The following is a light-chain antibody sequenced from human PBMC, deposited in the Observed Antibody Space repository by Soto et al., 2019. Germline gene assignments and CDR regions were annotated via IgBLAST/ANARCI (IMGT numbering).Light chain of an antibody. CDR2: AAS. CDR1: ESIARH. Sequence: DIQMTQSPSSLSASVGDRVTITCRASESIARHLNWYQQKPGKDPKLLIYAASSLQNVVPSRFRGGGSGTDFTLTISNLQPEDFATYYCQQSYSTLSITFGQGTRLEIK. J-gene: IGKJ5*01. V-gene: IGKV1-39*01. CDR3: QQSYSTLSIT.